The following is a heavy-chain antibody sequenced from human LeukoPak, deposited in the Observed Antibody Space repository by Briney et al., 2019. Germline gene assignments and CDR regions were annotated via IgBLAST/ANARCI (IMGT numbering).Heavy chain of an antibody. CDR2: VRPDGGQA. CDR3: VRLMGAVTTFDF. D-gene: IGHD4-11*01. J-gene: IGHJ4*02. CDR1: GFFFSNFW. V-gene: IGHV3-7*01. Sequence: PGGSLRLSCAASGFFFSNFWMSWVRQAPGKGLEWVASVRPDGGQAYYVDSIKGRFTMYRGNAENSLYLQMSSLGAEDTAVYYCVRLMGAVTTFDFWGQGTLVTVSS.